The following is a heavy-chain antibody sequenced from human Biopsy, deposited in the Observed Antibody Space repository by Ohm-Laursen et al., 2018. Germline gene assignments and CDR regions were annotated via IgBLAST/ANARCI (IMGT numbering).Heavy chain of an antibody. Sequence: LSLTCRVSGASVKTSGYFWAWILKRPGKGLEWIGYISYNERTHYNPSLTSRLAISFDTSNNRISLQLRSVSVADTAVYYCVREPKTGTAEAWYFDLWGRGSPVTVPS. CDR2: ISYNERT. J-gene: IGHJ2*01. D-gene: IGHD3-9*01. CDR1: GASVKTSGYF. V-gene: IGHV4-31*03. CDR3: VREPKTGTAEAWYFDL.